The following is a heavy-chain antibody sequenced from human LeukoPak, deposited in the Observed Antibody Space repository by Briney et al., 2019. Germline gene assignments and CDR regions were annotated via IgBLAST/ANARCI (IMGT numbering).Heavy chain of an antibody. V-gene: IGHV3-30-3*01. Sequence: GRSLRLSCAASGFTFSSYAMHLVRQAPGKGLEWVAVISYDGSNKYYADSVKGRFTISRDNSKNTLYLQMNSLRAEDTAVYYCARVRIPYYYYGMDVWGQGTTVTVSS. J-gene: IGHJ6*02. CDR1: GFTFSSYA. CDR3: ARVRIPYYYYGMDV. CDR2: ISYDGSNK.